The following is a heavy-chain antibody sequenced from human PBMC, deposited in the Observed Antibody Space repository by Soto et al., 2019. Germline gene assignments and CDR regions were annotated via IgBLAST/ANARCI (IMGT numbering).Heavy chain of an antibody. CDR3: AKDLSFWSGYYDY. D-gene: IGHD3-3*01. V-gene: IGHV3-23*01. CDR1: GLPFSSYA. CDR2: ISGSGGST. J-gene: IGHJ4*02. Sequence: EVQLLESGGGLVQPGGSLRLSCAASGLPFSSYAMGWVRQAPGKRLEWVSAISGSGGSTYYADYVKGRFTLSGDNSKNTLYLQMNSLRAEGTAVYYCAKDLSFWSGYYDYWGQGTLGAVSS.